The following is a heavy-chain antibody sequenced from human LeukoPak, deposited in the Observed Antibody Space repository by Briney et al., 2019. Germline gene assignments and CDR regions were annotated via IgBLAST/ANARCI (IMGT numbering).Heavy chain of an antibody. D-gene: IGHD3-3*01. V-gene: IGHV3-53*01. Sequence: SGGSLRLSCAASGFTVSSNYMSWVRQAPGKGLEWVSVIYSGGSTYYADSVKGRFTISRDNSKNTLYLQMNSLRAEDTAVYYCAKDPRSTIFGVVPWYYYYMDVWGKGTTVTVSS. J-gene: IGHJ6*03. CDR2: IYSGGST. CDR1: GFTVSSNY. CDR3: AKDPRSTIFGVVPWYYYYMDV.